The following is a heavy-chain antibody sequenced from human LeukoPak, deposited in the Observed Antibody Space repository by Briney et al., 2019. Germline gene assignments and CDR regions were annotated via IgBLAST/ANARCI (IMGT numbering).Heavy chain of an antibody. CDR3: TKLAVASADS. CDR2: ISPSGSTK. J-gene: IGHJ4*02. Sequence: GGSLRLSCAASGFTFDNYAMHWVRQAPGKGLEWVSNISPSGSTKYYADSVKGRFTVSRDNAKNSLYLQMNSLRAGDTGVYYCTKLAVASADSWGQGTLVTVSS. CDR1: GFTFDNYA. D-gene: IGHD6-19*01. V-gene: IGHV3-48*03.